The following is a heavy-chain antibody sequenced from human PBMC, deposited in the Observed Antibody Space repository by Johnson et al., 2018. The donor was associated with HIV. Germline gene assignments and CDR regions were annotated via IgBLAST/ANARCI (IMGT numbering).Heavy chain of an antibody. D-gene: IGHD1-26*01. CDR3: AKDRPPSDIIVGASAHDAFDI. CDR1: GFTFSSYA. Sequence: VQLVESGGGLVQPGGSLRLSCAASGFTFSSYAMSWVRQAPGKGLEWVSASSGSGGSTYYADSVKGRFTISRDNSKNTLYLQMNSLRAEDTAVYYCAKDRPPSDIIVGASAHDAFDIWGQGTMVTVSS. CDR2: SSGSGGST. V-gene: IGHV3-23*04. J-gene: IGHJ3*02.